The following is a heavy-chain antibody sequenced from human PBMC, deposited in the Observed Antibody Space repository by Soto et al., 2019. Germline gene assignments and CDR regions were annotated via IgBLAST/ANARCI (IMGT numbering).Heavy chain of an antibody. D-gene: IGHD2-15*01. CDR3: ARLFLSDDIVVVVAANYFDY. Sequence: SETLSLTCTVSGGSISSSSYYWGWIRQPPGKGLEWIGSIYYSGSTYYNPSLKSRVTISVDTSKNQFSLKLSSVTAADTAVYYCARLFLSDDIVVVVAANYFDYWGQGTLVTVSS. CDR2: IYYSGST. CDR1: GGSISSSSYY. V-gene: IGHV4-39*01. J-gene: IGHJ4*02.